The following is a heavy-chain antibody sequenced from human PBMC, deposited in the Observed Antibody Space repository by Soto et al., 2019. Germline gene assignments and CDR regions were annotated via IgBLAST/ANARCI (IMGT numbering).Heavy chain of an antibody. J-gene: IGHJ4*02. D-gene: IGHD6-19*01. CDR3: AKDGGWSLAVAGLFDY. Sequence: EVHLLEYGGGLVQPGGSLRLSCVVSGSTFSSDDMSWVRQAPGRGLEWVSGISDSGGSTYYADSVKGRFTISRDNAKNMLYLQMKSLGVEDTALYYCAKDGGWSLAVAGLFDYWGPGTQVTVSS. CDR1: GSTFSSDD. CDR2: ISDSGGST. V-gene: IGHV3-23*01.